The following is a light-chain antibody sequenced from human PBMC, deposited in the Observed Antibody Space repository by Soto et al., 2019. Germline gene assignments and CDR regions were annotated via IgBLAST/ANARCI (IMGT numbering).Light chain of an antibody. V-gene: IGKV3-20*01. J-gene: IGKJ2*01. Sequence: EIVLTQSPATLXLSPGERATLSCRASQSVSSSYLAWYQQKPGQAPRLLIYGASSRAPGIPDRFSGSGSGTDFTLTISRLEPEDVAVYYCQQFATTLYTFGQGTKLEIK. CDR2: GAS. CDR1: QSVSSSY. CDR3: QQFATTLYT.